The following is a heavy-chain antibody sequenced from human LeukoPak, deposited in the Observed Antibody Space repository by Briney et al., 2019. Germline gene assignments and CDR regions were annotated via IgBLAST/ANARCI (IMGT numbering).Heavy chain of an antibody. V-gene: IGHV4-4*07. Sequence: TSETLSLTCTVSGGSISGYYWNWLRQPAGKGLEWIGRMYASGTTYYNPSLKSRVTMSVDTSKNQFSLKLSSVTAADTAVYYCARGPTRYYFDYWGQGTLVTVSS. CDR1: GGSISGYY. CDR2: MYASGTT. CDR3: ARGPTRYYFDY. J-gene: IGHJ4*02.